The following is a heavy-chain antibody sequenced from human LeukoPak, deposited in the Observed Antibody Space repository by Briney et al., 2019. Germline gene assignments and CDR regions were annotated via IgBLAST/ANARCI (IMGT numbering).Heavy chain of an antibody. CDR1: GFTFSEYY. Sequence: ESGGSLRLSCAASGFTFSEYYMTWVRQAPGKGLEWISSIGGSGSPIYYADSVKGRFTISRDNAKNSLYLQMNSLRAEDTAVYYCAELGITMIGGVWGQGTLVTVSS. J-gene: IGHJ4*02. CDR2: IGGSGSPI. CDR3: AELGITMIGGV. V-gene: IGHV3-11*04. D-gene: IGHD3-10*02.